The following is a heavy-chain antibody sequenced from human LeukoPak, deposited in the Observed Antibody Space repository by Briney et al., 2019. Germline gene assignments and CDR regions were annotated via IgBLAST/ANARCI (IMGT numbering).Heavy chain of an antibody. CDR2: MYNSGST. V-gene: IGHV4-59*08. Sequence: SETLSLTCTVSGGSISSYYWSWIRQPPGKGLEWIGFMYNSGSTNYNPSLKSRVTISVDTSKNQFSLKLNSVTAADTAVYYCARHGGSYSFDYWGQGTLVTVSS. J-gene: IGHJ4*02. CDR3: ARHGGSYSFDY. D-gene: IGHD1-26*01. CDR1: GGSISSYY.